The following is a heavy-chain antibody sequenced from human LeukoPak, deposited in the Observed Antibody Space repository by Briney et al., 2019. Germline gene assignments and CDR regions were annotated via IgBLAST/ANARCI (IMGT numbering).Heavy chain of an antibody. D-gene: IGHD2-15*01. Sequence: SETLSLTCTVSGGSISSYYRSWIRQPPGKGLEWIGYIYTSGSTNYNPSLKSRVTISVDTSKNQFSLNLTSVTPAGTAVYYCARHLKGSSCYDCWGQGTLGTAS. CDR2: IYTSGST. V-gene: IGHV4-4*09. CDR1: GGSISSYY. CDR3: ARHLKGSSCYDC. J-gene: IGHJ4*02.